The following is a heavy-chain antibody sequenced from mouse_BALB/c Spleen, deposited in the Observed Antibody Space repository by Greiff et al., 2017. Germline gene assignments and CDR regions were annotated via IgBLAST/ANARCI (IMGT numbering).Heavy chain of an antibody. Sequence: DVLLVESGGGLVQPGGSRKLSCAASGFTFSSFGMHWVRQAPEKGLEWVAYIRSGSSTIYYADTVKGRFTISRDNPKNTLFLQMTSLRSEDTAMYYCARGDGYLGVWGAGTTVTVAS. CDR3: ARGDGYLGV. D-gene: IGHD2-3*01. V-gene: IGHV5-17*02. CDR1: GFTFSSFG. J-gene: IGHJ1*01. CDR2: IRSGSSTI.